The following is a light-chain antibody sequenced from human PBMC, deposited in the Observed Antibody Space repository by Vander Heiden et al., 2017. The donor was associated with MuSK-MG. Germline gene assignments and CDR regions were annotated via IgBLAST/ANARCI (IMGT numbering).Light chain of an antibody. V-gene: IGLV2-14*01. J-gene: IGLJ3*02. CDR1: SSVVGGYKY. CDR2: EVS. Sequence: QFALTQRASASGLPGQSITISCTGTSSVVGGYKYDSWNQQHPGKAPKLMIYEVSNRPAGGTNRFSGSKSGNTASLTIYGLQAEDEDDYYCSSYTSSSTRVFGGGTKLTVL. CDR3: SSYTSSSTRV.